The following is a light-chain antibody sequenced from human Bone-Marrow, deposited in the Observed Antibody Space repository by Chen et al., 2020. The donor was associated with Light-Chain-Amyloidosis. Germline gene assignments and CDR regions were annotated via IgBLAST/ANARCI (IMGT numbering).Light chain of an antibody. J-gene: IGLJ2*01. CDR3: QSADSSGTYEVI. CDR2: RDT. CDR1: DLPTKY. V-gene: IGLV3-25*03. Sequence: SLHLTQPPSVSASPGQTARITCSGDDLPTKYAYWYQQKPGQAPVLVIHRDTERPSGISERFSGSSSGTTATLTISGVQAEDEADYRCQSADSSGTYEVIFGGGTKLTVL.